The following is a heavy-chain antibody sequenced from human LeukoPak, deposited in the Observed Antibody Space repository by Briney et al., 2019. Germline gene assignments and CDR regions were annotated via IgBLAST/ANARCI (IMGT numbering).Heavy chain of an antibody. CDR3: ARDAPTVTTDPTRF. CDR2: INPHTGDT. J-gene: IGHJ4*02. V-gene: IGHV1-2*02. D-gene: IGHD4-17*01. Sequence: ASVKVSCKASGYTFTGYYIHWVRQAPGQGLEWLGWINPHTGDTNYAQKLQGRVTMTTDTSTSTAYMELRSLRSDDTAVYYCARDAPTVTTDPTRFWGQGTLVTVSS. CDR1: GYTFTGYY.